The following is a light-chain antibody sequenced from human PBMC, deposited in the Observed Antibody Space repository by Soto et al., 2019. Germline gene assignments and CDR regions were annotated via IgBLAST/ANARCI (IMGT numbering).Light chain of an antibody. J-gene: IGKJ2*01. Sequence: IVLTQSPGTLSLSPGERATLSCRASQSVSSSDLAWYQQKPGQAPRLLIYSASSRATGLPDRFSGSGSGTDFTLTISRLEPEDFAVYYCQQYDTFGQGTKLEIK. V-gene: IGKV3-20*01. CDR2: SAS. CDR3: QQYDT. CDR1: QSVSSSD.